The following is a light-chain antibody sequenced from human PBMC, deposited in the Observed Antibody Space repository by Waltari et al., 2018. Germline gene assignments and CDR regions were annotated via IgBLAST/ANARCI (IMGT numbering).Light chain of an antibody. CDR2: ACS. CDR3: SAWDESLDGWL. Sequence: QSVLTQPPSASGTPGQRVTISCSGGNSNIASNIVNWYQQVPGTAPKLLIYACSQRSSAAPDRFSCSKSGTSASLAISGLQSEDEADYYCSAWDESLDGWLIGGGTKLTVL. V-gene: IGLV1-44*01. CDR1: NSNIASNI. J-gene: IGLJ3*02.